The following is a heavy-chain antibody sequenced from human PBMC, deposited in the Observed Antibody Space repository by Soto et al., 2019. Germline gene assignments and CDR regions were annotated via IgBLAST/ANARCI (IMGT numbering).Heavy chain of an antibody. CDR3: ARWGPYSVVVVTNWFDP. CDR1: GGSISSGGYY. CDR2: IYYSGST. J-gene: IGHJ5*02. V-gene: IGHV4-31*03. D-gene: IGHD2-21*02. Sequence: SETLSLTCTVSGGSISSGGYYWSWIRQHPGKGLEWIGYIYYSGSTYYNQSLKSRVTISVDTSKNQFSLKLSSVTAADTAVYYCARWGPYSVVVVTNWFDPWGQGTLVTVSS.